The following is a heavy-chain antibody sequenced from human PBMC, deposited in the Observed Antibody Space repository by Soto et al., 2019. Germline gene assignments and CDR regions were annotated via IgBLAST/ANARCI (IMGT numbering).Heavy chain of an antibody. D-gene: IGHD3-16*01. Sequence: QVQLVESGEGVVQPGRYLRLSCAASGFTLSSNAMHWVRQAPGKGLEWVAVISYDEVNKYYADSVKGRFTVSRDISKNTMYLQMNSLRPEDTAVYYCARDLATFEDYWGQGTLVTVSS. CDR3: ARDLATFEDY. V-gene: IGHV3-30-3*01. CDR1: GFTLSSNA. J-gene: IGHJ4*02. CDR2: ISYDEVNK.